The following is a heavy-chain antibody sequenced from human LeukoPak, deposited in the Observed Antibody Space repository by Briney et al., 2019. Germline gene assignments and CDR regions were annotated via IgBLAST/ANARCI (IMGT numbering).Heavy chain of an antibody. D-gene: IGHD3-16*01. CDR1: GGTFSSYA. V-gene: IGHV1-69*05. CDR3: ARVYASGLGRLIESSYYYYMDV. J-gene: IGHJ6*03. Sequence: SVKVSCKASGGTFSSYAISWVRQPPGQGLEWMGGIIPIFGTANYAQKFQGRVTITTDESTSTAYMELSSLRSDDTAVYYCARVYASGLGRLIESSYYYYMDVWGKGTTVTVSS. CDR2: IIPIFGTA.